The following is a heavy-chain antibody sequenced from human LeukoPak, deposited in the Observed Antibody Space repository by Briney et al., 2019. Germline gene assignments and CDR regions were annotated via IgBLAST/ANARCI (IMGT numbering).Heavy chain of an antibody. CDR3: AREPGSYYVYFYY. J-gene: IGHJ4*02. CDR2: INWNGGST. V-gene: IGHV3-20*04. D-gene: IGHD1-26*01. Sequence: GGPLRLSCAASGFTFDDYGMSWVRRAPGAGLEWVSGINWNGGSTGYADSVKGRFTISRHNDKNSLYLQMNSLRAEDTALYYCAREPGSYYVYFYYRGEGTLVTVSS. CDR1: GFTFDDYG.